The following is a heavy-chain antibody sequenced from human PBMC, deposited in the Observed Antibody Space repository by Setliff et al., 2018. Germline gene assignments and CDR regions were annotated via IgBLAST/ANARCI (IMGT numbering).Heavy chain of an antibody. V-gene: IGHV4-59*08. Sequence: PSETLSLTCNVSGGSIRGYYWSWIRQPPGKGLEWIGNIYSSGSIKYNPSLRSRVTISVDTVKNQFSLRLSSLTAADTAVYYCARAPDSGTYYNLYPYYNDVWGKGTTVTVYS. D-gene: IGHD1-26*01. CDR2: IYSSGSI. CDR3: ARAPDSGTYYNLYPYYNDV. J-gene: IGHJ6*03. CDR1: GGSIRGYY.